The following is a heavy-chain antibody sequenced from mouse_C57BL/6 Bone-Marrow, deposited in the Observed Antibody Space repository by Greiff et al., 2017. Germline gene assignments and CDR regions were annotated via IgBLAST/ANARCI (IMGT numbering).Heavy chain of an antibody. Sequence: EVKLVESGAELVRPGASVKLSCTASGFNIKDDYMHWVKQRPEQGLEWIGWIDPENGDTEYASKFQGKATITADTSSNTAYLQLSSLTSEDTAVYYCTASGTWYFDVWGTGTTVTVSS. D-gene: IGHD4-1*01. CDR2: IDPENGDT. J-gene: IGHJ1*03. CDR3: TASGTWYFDV. CDR1: GFNIKDDY. V-gene: IGHV14-4*01.